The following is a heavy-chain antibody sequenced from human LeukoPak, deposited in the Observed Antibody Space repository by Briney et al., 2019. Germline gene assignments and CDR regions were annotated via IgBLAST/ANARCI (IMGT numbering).Heavy chain of an antibody. Sequence: QPGGSLRLSCAASGFTFSSYAMHWVRQAPGKGLEWVANINEGGSEQNYVDSVKGRFTISRDNAKNSLSLQMNSLRAEDTAMYYCASGGHVDYCGQGTLATVSS. J-gene: IGHJ4*02. CDR2: INEGGSEQ. CDR3: ASGGHVDY. CDR1: GFTFSSYA. V-gene: IGHV3-7*01. D-gene: IGHD3-10*01.